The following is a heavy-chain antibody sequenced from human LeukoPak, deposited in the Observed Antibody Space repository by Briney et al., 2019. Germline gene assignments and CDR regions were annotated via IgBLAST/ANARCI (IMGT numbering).Heavy chain of an antibody. D-gene: IGHD2-21*01. J-gene: IGHJ4*02. V-gene: IGHV3-30*14. Sequence: GRSLRLSCAASGFTFSSYAMHWVRQAPGKGLEWVAVISYDGSNKYYADSVKGRFTISRDNSKNTLYLQMNSLRAEDTAVYYCARVKLYCGGDCYPFDDWGQGTLVTVSS. CDR3: ARVKLYCGGDCYPFDD. CDR1: GFTFSSYA. CDR2: ISYDGSNK.